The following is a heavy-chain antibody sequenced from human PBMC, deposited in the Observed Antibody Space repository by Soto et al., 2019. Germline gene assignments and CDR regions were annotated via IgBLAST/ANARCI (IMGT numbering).Heavy chain of an antibody. J-gene: IGHJ6*02. CDR1: GYSFTIYC. CDR3: ARRGVHSYYYYGMDV. CDR2: IDPSDSYT. Sequence: GESLKISCNGSGYSFTIYCIGWVLQMPGKGLEWMGRIDPSDSYTNYSPSFQGHVTISADKSISTAYLQWSSLKASDTAMYYCARRGVHSYYYYGMDVWGQGTTVTFSS. V-gene: IGHV5-10-1*01. D-gene: IGHD3-10*01.